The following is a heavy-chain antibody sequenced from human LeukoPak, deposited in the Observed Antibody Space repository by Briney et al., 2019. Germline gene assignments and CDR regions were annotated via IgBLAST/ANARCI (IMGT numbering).Heavy chain of an antibody. J-gene: IGHJ5*02. V-gene: IGHV4-39*01. D-gene: IGHD5-18*01. CDR2: IYYSGST. Sequence: PSETLSLTXTVSGGSISSSSYYWGWIRQPPGKGLEWIGSIYYSGSTYYNPSLKSRVTISVDTSKNQFTLKLSSVTAADTAVYYCARHPVEGRADTANWFDPWGQGTLVTVSS. CDR1: GGSISSSSYY. CDR3: ARHPVEGRADTANWFDP.